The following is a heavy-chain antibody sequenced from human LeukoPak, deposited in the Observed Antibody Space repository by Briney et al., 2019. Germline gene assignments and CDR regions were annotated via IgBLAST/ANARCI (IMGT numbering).Heavy chain of an antibody. D-gene: IGHD2-2*01. CDR2: ISYDGSNK. CDR3: AKELVPAAPVFDY. V-gene: IGHV3-30*18. J-gene: IGHJ4*02. Sequence: PGRSLRLSCAASGFTFSSYGMHWVRQAPGKGLEWVAVISYDGSNKYYADSVKGRFTISRDNSKNTLYLQMNSLRAEDTAVYYCAKELVPAAPVFDYWGQGTLVTVSS. CDR1: GFTFSSYG.